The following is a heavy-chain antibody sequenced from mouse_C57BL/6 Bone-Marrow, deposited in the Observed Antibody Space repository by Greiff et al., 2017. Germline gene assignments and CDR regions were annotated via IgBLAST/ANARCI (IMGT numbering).Heavy chain of an antibody. Sequence: EVQLVESGGDLVKPGGSLKLSCAASGFTFSSYGMSWVRQTPDKRLEWVATISSGGSYTYYPDSVKGRFTISRDNAKNTLYLQMSSLKSEDTAMYYCERQGSYDGYYGYWGQGTTLTVSS. CDR1: GFTFSSYG. D-gene: IGHD2-3*01. CDR2: ISSGGSYT. J-gene: IGHJ2*01. CDR3: ERQGSYDGYYGY. V-gene: IGHV5-6*01.